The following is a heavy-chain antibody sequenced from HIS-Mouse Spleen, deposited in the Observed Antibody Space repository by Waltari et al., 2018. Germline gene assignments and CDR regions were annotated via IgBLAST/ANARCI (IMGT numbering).Heavy chain of an antibody. J-gene: IGHJ4*02. V-gene: IGHV4-34*01. CDR1: GGSFSGYY. D-gene: IGHD2-15*01. CDR3: ARGYCSGGSCYGLGGY. Sequence: QVQLQQWGAGLLKPSETLSLTCAVYGGSFSGYYWSWIRQPPGKGLEWIGEINHSGSTNYNPSLKSRVTISVDTSKNQFSLKLSSVTAADTAVYYCARGYCSGGSCYGLGGYWGQGTLVTVSS. CDR2: INHSGST.